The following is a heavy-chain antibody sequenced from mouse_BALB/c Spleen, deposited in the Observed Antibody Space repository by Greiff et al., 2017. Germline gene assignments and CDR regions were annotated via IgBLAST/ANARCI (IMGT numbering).Heavy chain of an antibody. Sequence: VQLQQSGPGLVKPSQSLSLTCSVTGYSITSGYYWNWIRQFPGNKLEWMGYISYDGSNNYNPSLKNRISITRDTSKNQFFLKLNSVTTEDTATYYCASLSTMITKAWFAYWGQGTLVTVSA. J-gene: IGHJ3*01. D-gene: IGHD2-4*01. CDR1: GYSITSGYY. CDR2: ISYDGSN. CDR3: ASLSTMITKAWFAY. V-gene: IGHV3-6*02.